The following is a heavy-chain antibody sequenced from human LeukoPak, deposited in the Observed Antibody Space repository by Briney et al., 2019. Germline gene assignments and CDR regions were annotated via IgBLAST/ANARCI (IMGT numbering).Heavy chain of an antibody. D-gene: IGHD6-13*01. J-gene: IGHJ4*02. Sequence: GGSLRLSCAASGFTFSSYSMNWVRQAPGKGLEGVSSISSSSSYIYYADSVKGRFTISRDNAKNSLYLQMNSLRAEDTAVYYCARDKRQQLVHNFDYWGQGTLVTVSS. CDR2: ISSSSSYI. CDR3: ARDKRQQLVHNFDY. V-gene: IGHV3-21*01. CDR1: GFTFSSYS.